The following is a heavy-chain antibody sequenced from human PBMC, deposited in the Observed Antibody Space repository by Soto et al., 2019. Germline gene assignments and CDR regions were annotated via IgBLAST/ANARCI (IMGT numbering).Heavy chain of an antibody. CDR1: GYTFTGYY. V-gene: IGHV1-2*04. J-gene: IGHJ4*02. CDR2: INPNSGGT. D-gene: IGHD2-15*01. CDR3: ARDRVVVAATAHFDY. Sequence: GVPVKVSRKASGYTFTGYYIHWVRQAPGQGLEWMGWINPNSGGTSYAQKFQGWVTMTRDTSISTAYMELSRLRSDDTAVYYCARDRVVVAATAHFDYWGQGTLVTVSS.